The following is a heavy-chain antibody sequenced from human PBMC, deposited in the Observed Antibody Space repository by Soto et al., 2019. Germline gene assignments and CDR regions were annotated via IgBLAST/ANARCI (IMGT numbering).Heavy chain of an antibody. Sequence: GGSLRLSCAASGFTFSNAWMSWVRQAPGKGLEWVGRIKSKTDGGTTDYAAPVKGRFTISRDDSKNTLYLQMNSLKTEDTAVYYCTTPMQDIVVVPAAFSFDYWGQGTLVTVSS. D-gene: IGHD2-2*01. V-gene: IGHV3-15*01. J-gene: IGHJ4*02. CDR2: IKSKTDGGTT. CDR3: TTPMQDIVVVPAAFSFDY. CDR1: GFTFSNAW.